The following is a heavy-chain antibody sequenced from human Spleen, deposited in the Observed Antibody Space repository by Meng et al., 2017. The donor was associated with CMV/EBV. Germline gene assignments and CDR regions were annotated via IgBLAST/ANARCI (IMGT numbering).Heavy chain of an antibody. V-gene: IGHV3-30-3*01. CDR1: GFTFSSYA. CDR2: ISYDGSNK. CDR3: ARAPGPYGFDY. Sequence: QVQVVGSGGGVVQPGRSLRLSCAASGFTFSSYAMHWVRQAPGKGLEWVAVISYDGSNKYYADSVKGRFTISRDNSKNTLYLQMNSLRAEDTAVYYCARAPGPYGFDYWGQGTLVTVSS. J-gene: IGHJ4*02. D-gene: IGHD3-10*01.